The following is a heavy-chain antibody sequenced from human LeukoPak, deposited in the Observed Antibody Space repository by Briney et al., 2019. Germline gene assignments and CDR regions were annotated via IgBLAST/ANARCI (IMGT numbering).Heavy chain of an antibody. D-gene: IGHD2-2*01. J-gene: IGHJ4*02. CDR3: ARGGPAAMKGTLDY. Sequence: GGSLRLSCAASGFTFSSYSMNWVRQAPGKGLQWVSYISSSSATIYYADSVKGRFTISRDNAKNSLSLQMNSLRDEDTAVYYCARGGPAAMKGTLDYWGQGTLVTASS. CDR2: ISSSSATI. CDR1: GFTFSSYS. V-gene: IGHV3-48*02.